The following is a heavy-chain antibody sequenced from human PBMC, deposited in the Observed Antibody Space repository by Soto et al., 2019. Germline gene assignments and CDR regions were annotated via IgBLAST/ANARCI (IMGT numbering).Heavy chain of an antibody. Sequence: GGSLRLSCAASGFTFSSYSINWVRQATGKGLERVSYITSSSSTIYYADSVKCRFTISRDNSKNSVYLQMNRMRAEDTAVYYCARDLDYSGSGTRYGMDVWGQGATVTV. V-gene: IGHV3-48*01. CDR2: ITSSSSTI. CDR1: GFTFSSYS. J-gene: IGHJ6*02. CDR3: ARDLDYSGSGTRYGMDV. D-gene: IGHD3-10*01.